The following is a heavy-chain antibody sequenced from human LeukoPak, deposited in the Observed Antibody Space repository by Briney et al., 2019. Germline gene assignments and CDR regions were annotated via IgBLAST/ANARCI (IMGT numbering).Heavy chain of an antibody. V-gene: IGHV4-38-2*02. D-gene: IGHD6-13*01. CDR3: ASGGIAEGRRGFDP. CDR2: MYHSGST. CDR1: GYSISSGHY. Sequence: SETLSLTCTVSGYSISSGHYWGWIRQPPGKGLEWIGSMYHSGSTYYNPPLKSRVTISEDTSKNQFSLRLRSVTAADTAVYYCASGGIAEGRRGFDPWGQGTLVTVSS. J-gene: IGHJ5*02.